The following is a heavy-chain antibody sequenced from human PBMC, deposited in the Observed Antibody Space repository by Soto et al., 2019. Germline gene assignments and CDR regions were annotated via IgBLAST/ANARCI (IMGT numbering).Heavy chain of an antibody. CDR3: GTTVTTYVAFDI. J-gene: IGHJ3*02. Sequence: ASVKVSCKASGYTFTSYGISWVRQAPGQGLEWMGWISAYNGNTNYAQKLQGRVTMTTDTSTSTAYMELRSLRSDDTAVYYCGTTVTTYVAFDIWGQGTMVTVSS. V-gene: IGHV1-18*01. CDR2: ISAYNGNT. CDR1: GYTFTSYG. D-gene: IGHD4-4*01.